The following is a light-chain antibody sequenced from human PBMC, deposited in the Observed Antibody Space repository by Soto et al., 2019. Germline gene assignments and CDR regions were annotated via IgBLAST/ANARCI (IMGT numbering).Light chain of an antibody. CDR1: TSNIGSNY. Sequence: QSVLTQPPSASGTPGQRVTISCSGSTSNIGSNYVYWYQQLPGTAPKLLIYRYNQRPSGVPDRFSGSKSGTSASLAISGLRSEDEADYYCAAWDVSQIVVFGGGTKVTVL. V-gene: IGLV1-47*01. CDR2: RYN. J-gene: IGLJ2*01. CDR3: AAWDVSQIVV.